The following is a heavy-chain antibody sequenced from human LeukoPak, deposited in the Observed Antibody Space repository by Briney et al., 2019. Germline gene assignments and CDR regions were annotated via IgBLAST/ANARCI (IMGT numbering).Heavy chain of an antibody. D-gene: IGHD6-6*01. CDR3: AKGGGFSSSWLANWFDP. CDR2: ISGSGGST. CDR1: GFTFSSYT. Sequence: TGGSLRLSCAASGFTFSSYTMSWVRRAPGKGLDWVSGISGSGGSTNHADSVKGRFTISRDNSKNTLYLQMNSLRAEDTALYYCAKGGGFSSSWLANWFDPWGQETLVTVSS. J-gene: IGHJ5*02. V-gene: IGHV3-23*01.